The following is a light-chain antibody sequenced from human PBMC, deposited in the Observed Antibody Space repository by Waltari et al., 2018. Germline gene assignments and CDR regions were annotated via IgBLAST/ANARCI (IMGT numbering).Light chain of an antibody. CDR3: QQYNLYST. CDR1: QSVRTW. CDR2: KTS. V-gene: IGKV1-5*03. Sequence: DIQMTQSPSTLSASIGDRVTITCRASQSVRTWWAWFKHKPGQTPKLLLHKTSNLESVVPSRFSGSGSGTEFTLTIRSLQPDDFATYYCQQYNLYSTFGQGTRLEMK. J-gene: IGKJ5*01.